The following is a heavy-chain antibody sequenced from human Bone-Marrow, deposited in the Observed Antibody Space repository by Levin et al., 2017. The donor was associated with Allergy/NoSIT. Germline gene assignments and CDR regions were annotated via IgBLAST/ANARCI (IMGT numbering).Heavy chain of an antibody. CDR1: GFTVSNNY. CDR3: EGDRPVADLGY. D-gene: IGHD6-6*01. J-gene: IGHJ4*02. CDR2: IYSGGST. Sequence: GESLKISCAASGFTVSNNYMTWVRQAPGRGLEWVSLIYSGGSTYYADSVKGQVTISSDSANHTLNLQMNRQRAEDAAVYYCEGDRPVADLGYWGQGALVSVSS. V-gene: IGHV3-53*01.